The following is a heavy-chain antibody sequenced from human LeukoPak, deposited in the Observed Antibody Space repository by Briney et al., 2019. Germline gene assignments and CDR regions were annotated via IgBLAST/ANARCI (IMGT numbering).Heavy chain of an antibody. V-gene: IGHV1-69*05. CDR1: GGTFSSYA. D-gene: IGHD1-1*01. CDR3: ARDRELERRDPFDY. Sequence: GASVKVSCKASGGTFSSYAISWVRQAPGQGLEWMGGIIPIFGTANYAQKFQGRVTITTDESTSTAYMELSSLRSEDTAVYYCARDRELERRDPFDYWGQGTLVTVSS. CDR2: IIPIFGTA. J-gene: IGHJ4*02.